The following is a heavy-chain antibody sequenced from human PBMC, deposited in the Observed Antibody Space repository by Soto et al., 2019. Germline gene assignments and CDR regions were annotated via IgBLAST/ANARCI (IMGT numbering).Heavy chain of an antibody. D-gene: IGHD2-15*01. CDR1: GFTFSSYS. CDR3: ASGRFRLVSLDY. V-gene: IGHV3-21*01. CDR2: ISSSSSYI. Sequence: VGSLRLSCAASGFTFSSYSMNWVRQAPGKGLEWVSSISSSSSYIYYADSVKGRFTISRDNAKNSLYLQMNSLRAEDTAVYYCASGRFRLVSLDYWGQGTLVTVSS. J-gene: IGHJ4*02.